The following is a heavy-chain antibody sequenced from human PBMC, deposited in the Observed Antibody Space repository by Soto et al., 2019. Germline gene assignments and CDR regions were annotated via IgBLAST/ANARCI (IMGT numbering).Heavy chain of an antibody. J-gene: IGHJ4*02. Sequence: EVQLLESGGGLVQPGGSLRLSCAASGFTFSSYAISWVRQAPGKGLEWVSAISGSGGSTYYADSVKGRFTISRDNSKNTLYLQMNSLRVEDTAVYYCAKRPLVVVPAANGYWGQGTLVTVSS. V-gene: IGHV3-23*01. CDR3: AKRPLVVVPAANGY. CDR2: ISGSGGST. D-gene: IGHD2-2*01. CDR1: GFTFSSYA.